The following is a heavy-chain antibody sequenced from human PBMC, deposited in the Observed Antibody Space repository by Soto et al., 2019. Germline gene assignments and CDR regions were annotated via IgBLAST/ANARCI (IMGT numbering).Heavy chain of an antibody. CDR1: GFTFSSYG. D-gene: IGHD3-10*01. Sequence: HPGGSLRLSCAASGFTFSSYGMHWVRQAPGKGLEWVAVIWYDGSNKYYADSVKGRFTISRDNSKNTLYLQMNSLRAEDTAVYYCAREDYYGSGPHAFDIWGQGTMVTVSS. CDR3: AREDYYGSGPHAFDI. V-gene: IGHV3-33*01. CDR2: IWYDGSNK. J-gene: IGHJ3*02.